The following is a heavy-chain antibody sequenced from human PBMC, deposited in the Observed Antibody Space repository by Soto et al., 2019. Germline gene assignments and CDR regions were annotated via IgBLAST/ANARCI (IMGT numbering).Heavy chain of an antibody. CDR2: IIPIFGTA. J-gene: IGHJ5*02. CDR3: ARGLRYFEGEFVFIWFGP. CDR1: GGTFSSYA. Sequence: SVKVSCKASGGTFSSYAISWVRQAPGQGLEWMGGIIPIFGTANYAQKFQGRVTITADESTSTAYMELSSLRSEDTAVYYCARGLRYFEGEFVFIWFGPWGQGTLVTVSS. D-gene: IGHD3-9*01. V-gene: IGHV1-69*13.